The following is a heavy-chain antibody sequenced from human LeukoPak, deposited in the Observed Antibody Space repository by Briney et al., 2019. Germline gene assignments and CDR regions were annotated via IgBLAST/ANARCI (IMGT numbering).Heavy chain of an antibody. CDR2: NSGRNERI. CDR1: GFYFSNHA. J-gene: IGHJ4*02. Sequence: GGSLRLSCAASGFYFSNHAMSWIRQAPGKGLEWVSGNSGRNERIIYADSVKGRFTISRDNSKNTLYLQMNSLTAEDTAVYYCVRASCGGNRYYMFESWGQGTLVTVSS. CDR3: VRASCGGNRYYMFES. V-gene: IGHV3-23*01. D-gene: IGHD2-21*01.